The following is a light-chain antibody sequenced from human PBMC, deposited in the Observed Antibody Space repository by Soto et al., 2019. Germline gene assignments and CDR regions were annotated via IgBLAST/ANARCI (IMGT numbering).Light chain of an antibody. CDR3: SSYTSSSTPFV. V-gene: IGLV2-14*01. Sequence: QSVLTQPASVSGSPGQSITISCTGTSSDVGGYNYVSWYQQHPGKAPKLMIFEVSNRPSGVSTRFSGSKSGNTASLTISGLQAEDEADYYCSSYTSSSTPFVLGTGTKVTVL. CDR2: EVS. J-gene: IGLJ1*01. CDR1: SSDVGGYNY.